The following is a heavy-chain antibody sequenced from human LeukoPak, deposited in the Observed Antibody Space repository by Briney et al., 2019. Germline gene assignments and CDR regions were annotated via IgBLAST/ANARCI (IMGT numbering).Heavy chain of an antibody. CDR3: ARLTGSDPYVDHYFDY. Sequence: PSETLSLTCTVSGGSVSSRSYYWGWVRQSPAKGLEWIGSIYYDGNTYYNASLKSRVTISVDMSKNHFSLKLSSVTAADTAVYYCARLTGSDPYVDHYFDYWGRGTLVTVSS. CDR2: IYYDGNT. V-gene: IGHV4-39*07. CDR1: GGSVSSRSYY. J-gene: IGHJ4*02. D-gene: IGHD7-27*01.